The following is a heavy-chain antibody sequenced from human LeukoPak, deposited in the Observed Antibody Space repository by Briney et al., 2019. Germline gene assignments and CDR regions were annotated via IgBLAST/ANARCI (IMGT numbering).Heavy chain of an antibody. Sequence: GGSLRLSCAASGFTFSSYSMNWVRQAPGKGLEWVSSISSSSSYIYYADSVKGRFTISRDNAKNSLYLQMNSLRAEDTAVYYCARALITRSYSGSTAWGQGTLVTVSS. CDR2: ISSSSSYI. CDR3: ARALITRSYSGSTA. D-gene: IGHD1-26*01. V-gene: IGHV3-21*01. J-gene: IGHJ4*02. CDR1: GFTFSSYS.